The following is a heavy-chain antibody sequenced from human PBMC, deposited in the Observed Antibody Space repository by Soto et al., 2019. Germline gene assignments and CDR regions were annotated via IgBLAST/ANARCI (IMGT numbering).Heavy chain of an antibody. CDR2: ISGNSGTT. CDR1: GFNFSNYA. D-gene: IGHD3-3*01. J-gene: IGHJ4*02. Sequence: EVQLLESGGDFKQPGGSLRLSCEGSGFNFSNYALNWVRQAPGKRLEWVSVISGNSGTTYYAASVKGRFTISRDNSKKTPYQQMNSLRADDTAVYYCAKGRAITVFGVITPFDSWGQGTLVTVSS. CDR3: AKGRAITVFGVITPFDS. V-gene: IGHV3-23*01.